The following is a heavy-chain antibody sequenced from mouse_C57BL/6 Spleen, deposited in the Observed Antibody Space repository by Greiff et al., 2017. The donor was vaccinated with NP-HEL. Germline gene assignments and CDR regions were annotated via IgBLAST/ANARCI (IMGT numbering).Heavy chain of an antibody. CDR3: ARTPCYGSSIFDAMDY. V-gene: IGHV14-3*01. Sequence: DVQLQESVAELVRPGASVKLSCTASGFNIKNTYMHWVKQRPEQGLEWIGRIDPANGNTKYAPKFQGKATITADTSSNTAYLQLSSLTSEDTAIYYCARTPCYGSSIFDAMDYWGQGTSVTVSS. J-gene: IGHJ4*01. CDR1: GFNIKNTY. D-gene: IGHD1-1*01. CDR2: IDPANGNT.